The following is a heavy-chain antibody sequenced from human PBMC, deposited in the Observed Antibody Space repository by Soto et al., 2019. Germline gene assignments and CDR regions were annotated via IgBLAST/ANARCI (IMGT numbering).Heavy chain of an antibody. CDR1: VVSVNSNL. D-gene: IGHD2-21*02. Sequence: LRLSCAASVVSVNSNLMKWVRKAPGKGLEWVSFTPRTGATLYADSVKGRLLVSRDDANNAVYLRLNSLTVDDTAVYYCRAWLVTESFDVWGPGTVVTVSS. V-gene: IGHV3-53*01. CDR3: RAWLVTESFDV. J-gene: IGHJ3*01. CDR2: TPRTGAT.